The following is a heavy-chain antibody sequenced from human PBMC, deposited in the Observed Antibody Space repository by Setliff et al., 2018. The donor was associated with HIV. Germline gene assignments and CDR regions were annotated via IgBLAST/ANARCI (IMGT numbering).Heavy chain of an antibody. CDR2: IYFTGSS. V-gene: IGHV4-59*11. CDR3: ARDPKVEWDLLGAFDI. Sequence: PSEALSLTCTVSGGSISTHYWSWIRQTPGKGLEWIGSIYFTGSSDNNPSLKSRVTLSVDTSKHQFSLKLSSVTAADTAVYYCARDPKVEWDLLGAFDIWGQGTMVTVSS. D-gene: IGHD3-16*01. J-gene: IGHJ3*02. CDR1: GGSISTHY.